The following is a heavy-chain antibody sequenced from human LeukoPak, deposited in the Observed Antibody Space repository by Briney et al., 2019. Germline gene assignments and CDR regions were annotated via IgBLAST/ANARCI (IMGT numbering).Heavy chain of an antibody. D-gene: IGHD4-11*01. V-gene: IGHV4-59*01. J-gene: IGHJ4*02. CDR1: GGSINNYY. CDR3: ARDPAGGAAGYSNYGGFDC. Sequence: SETLSLTCTVYGGSINNYYWAWIRQPPGKGLEWIGYIYYSGGTHYNSSLQSRVIISVDTSRKQFSLKLTSVTAADTAVYYCARDPAGGAAGYSNYGGFDCWGQGTLVTVSS. CDR2: IYYSGGT.